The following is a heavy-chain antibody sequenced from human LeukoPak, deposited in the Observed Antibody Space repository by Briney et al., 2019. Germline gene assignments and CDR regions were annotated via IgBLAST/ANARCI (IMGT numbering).Heavy chain of an antibody. V-gene: IGHV3-30*03. CDR2: ISYDGSNK. D-gene: IGHD3-22*01. Sequence: PGRSLRLSCAASGFTFSSYGMHWVRQAPGKGLEWVAVISYDGSNKYYADSVKGRFTISRDNSKNTLYLQMNSLRAEDTAVYYCARNYYDSSGDSWGQGTLVTVSS. J-gene: IGHJ5*01. CDR1: GFTFSSYG. CDR3: ARNYYDSSGDS.